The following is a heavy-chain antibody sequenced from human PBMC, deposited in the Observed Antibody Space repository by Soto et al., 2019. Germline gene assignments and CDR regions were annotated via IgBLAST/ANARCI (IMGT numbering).Heavy chain of an antibody. Sequence: SETLSLTCSVSGYSVTSSYYYWAWIRHPPGKGLEWIGSMFYSGLTYYNPSLKSRVTLSVDTSKNQFSVRLNSVTAADTAVYYCAPLSVSLSGPYGIHVWGQGATVTVSS. CDR3: APLSVSLSGPYGIHV. D-gene: IGHD2-15*01. V-gene: IGHV4-39*01. CDR2: MFYSGLT. J-gene: IGHJ6*02. CDR1: GYSVTSSYYY.